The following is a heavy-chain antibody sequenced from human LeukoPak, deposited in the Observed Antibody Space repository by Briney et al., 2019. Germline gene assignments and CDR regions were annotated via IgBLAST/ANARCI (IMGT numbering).Heavy chain of an antibody. D-gene: IGHD2-2*01. CDR1: GYTFTSYG. V-gene: IGHV1-8*03. CDR2: MNPNSGNT. Sequence: ASVKVSCKASGYTFTSYGISWVRQAPGQGLEWMGWMNPNSGNTGYAQKFQGRVTITRNTSMSTAYMELSSLRSEDTAVYYCARGRKYQLLLRVYYYYYMDVWGKGTTVTVSS. CDR3: ARGRKYQLLLRVYYYYYMDV. J-gene: IGHJ6*03.